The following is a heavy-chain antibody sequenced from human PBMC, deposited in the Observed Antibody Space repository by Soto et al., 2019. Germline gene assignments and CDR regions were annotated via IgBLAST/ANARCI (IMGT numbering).Heavy chain of an antibody. V-gene: IGHV3-23*01. CDR3: AKTLSLRYYYGMDV. CDR2: ISGSGGST. J-gene: IGHJ6*02. CDR1: GFTFSSYA. Sequence: GGSLRLSCAASGFTFSSYAMSWVRQAPGKGLEWVSAISGSGGSTYYADSVKGRFTISRDNSKNTLFLQMNSLRADDTAVYYCAKTLSLRYYYGMDVWGQGTTVTVSS.